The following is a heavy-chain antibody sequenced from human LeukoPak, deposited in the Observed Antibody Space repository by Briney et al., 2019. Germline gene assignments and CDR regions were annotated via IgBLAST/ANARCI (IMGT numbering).Heavy chain of an antibody. D-gene: IGHD3-16*01. CDR2: INHGGST. V-gene: IGHV4-34*01. CDR3: ARGGGTFGGHGVVAY. CDR1: GGSFRGHY. J-gene: IGHJ4*02. Sequence: SETLSLTCAVYGGSFRGHYWIWTRQSPGKGLEWIGEINHGGSTNYNPSLKSRVTISIDTSKNQFSLKLNSVTAADTAVYYCARGGGTFGGHGVVAYGGQGPLVTVSS.